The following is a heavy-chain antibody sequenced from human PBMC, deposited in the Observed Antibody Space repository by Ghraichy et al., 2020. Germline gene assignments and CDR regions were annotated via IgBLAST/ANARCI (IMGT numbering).Heavy chain of an antibody. CDR2: IKYDSSEK. J-gene: IGHJ4*02. Sequence: GWSLRLSCAASGFTFTSYYMTWVRQVPGKGLEWVANIKYDSSEKYYEDSVKGRFTISRDNAKNSLYLQMNSLRPDDTAVYYCARGGYNYGSNPIDYWGQGTLVTVSS. V-gene: IGHV3-7*04. CDR3: ARGGYNYGSNPIDY. D-gene: IGHD5-18*01. CDR1: GFTFTSYY.